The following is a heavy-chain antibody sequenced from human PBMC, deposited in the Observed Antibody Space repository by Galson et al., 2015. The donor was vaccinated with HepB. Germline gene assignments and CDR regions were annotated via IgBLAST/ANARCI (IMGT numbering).Heavy chain of an antibody. CDR3: ARGYFDWERINWFDP. J-gene: IGHJ5*02. CDR1: GYTFTSYG. V-gene: IGHV1-18*01. D-gene: IGHD3-9*01. Sequence: SVKVSCKASGYTFTSYGISWVRQAPGQGLEWMGWISAYNGNTNYAQKLQGRVTMTTDTSTSTAYMELRSLRSDDTAVYYCARGYFDWERINWFDPWGQGTLVTVSS. CDR2: ISAYNGNT.